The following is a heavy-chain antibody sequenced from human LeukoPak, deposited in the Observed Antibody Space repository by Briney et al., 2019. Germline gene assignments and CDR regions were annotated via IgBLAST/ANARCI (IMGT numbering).Heavy chain of an antibody. Sequence: SETLSLTCTVYGTSISSYYWTWIRQPPGKGLEWIGYISHSGSTTYNPSLKSRVTISVDTSKNQFSLKLISVTAADTAVYYCAAQYYYGSGSYYDAEYFQRWGQGTLVTVSS. CDR3: AAQYYYGSGSYYDAEYFQR. CDR1: GTSISSYY. CDR2: ISHSGST. J-gene: IGHJ1*01. D-gene: IGHD3-10*01. V-gene: IGHV4-59*01.